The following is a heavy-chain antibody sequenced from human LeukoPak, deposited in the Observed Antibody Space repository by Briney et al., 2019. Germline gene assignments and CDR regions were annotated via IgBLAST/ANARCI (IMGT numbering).Heavy chain of an antibody. D-gene: IGHD6-13*01. J-gene: IGHJ4*02. CDR3: AAIAAAGTVDY. Sequence: SQTLSLTCTVSGGSISSGSYYWSWIRQPAGKGLEWIGRIYTSGSTNYNPSLKSRVTISVDTSKNQFSLKLSSVTAADTAVYYCAAIAAAGTVDYWGQGTLVTVSS. CDR1: GGSISSGSYY. V-gene: IGHV4-61*02. CDR2: IYTSGST.